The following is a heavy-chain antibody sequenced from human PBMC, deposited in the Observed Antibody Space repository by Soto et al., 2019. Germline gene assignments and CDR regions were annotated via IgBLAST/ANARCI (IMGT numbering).Heavy chain of an antibody. D-gene: IGHD3-22*01. CDR2: IHHIGGST. CDR1: GYTFTTYY. CDR3: AREDTSYYDSSGYCFDY. V-gene: IGHV1-46*01. J-gene: IGHJ4*02. Sequence: ASVKVSRKASGYTFTTYYMHWVRQTPGQGLAWMGIIHHIGGSTSYVQRFQGRVTMTRDTSTRTVYMELSSLRSDDTAVYYCAREDTSYYDSSGYCFDYGGQGTLVTVSS.